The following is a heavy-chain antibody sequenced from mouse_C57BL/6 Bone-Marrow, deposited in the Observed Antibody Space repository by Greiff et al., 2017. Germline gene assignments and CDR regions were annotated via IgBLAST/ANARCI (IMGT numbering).Heavy chain of an antibody. CDR3: DLGDGNYEHYAMDY. Sequence: QVQLQQPGAELVKPGASVQVSCKASGYTFTSYWMHWVKQRPGQGLEWIGRIHPSDSDTNYNQKFKGKATLTVDKSSSTAYIQLSSLTSEDSAVYYCDLGDGNYEHYAMDYWGQGTSVTVSS. V-gene: IGHV1-74*01. CDR1: GYTFTSYW. CDR2: IHPSDSDT. J-gene: IGHJ4*01. D-gene: IGHD2-1*01.